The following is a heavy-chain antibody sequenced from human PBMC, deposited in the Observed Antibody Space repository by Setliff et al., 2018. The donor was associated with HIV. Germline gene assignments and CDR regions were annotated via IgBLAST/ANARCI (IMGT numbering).Heavy chain of an antibody. J-gene: IGHJ4*02. V-gene: IGHV3-33*06. CDR1: GFTFNSYG. CDR3: VKDVLKFWSGSGALDF. CDR2: IWYDSSKK. Sequence: HPGGSLRLSCAASGFTFNSYGIHWVRQAPGKGLEWVALIWYDSSKKEFVDSVKGRFNILRDDSKKTAYLQMNSLRADDTAVYYCVKDVLKFWSGSGALDFWGPGTLVTVSS. D-gene: IGHD3-3*01.